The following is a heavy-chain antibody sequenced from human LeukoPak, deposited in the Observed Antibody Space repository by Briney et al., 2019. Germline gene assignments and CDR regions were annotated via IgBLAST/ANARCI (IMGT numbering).Heavy chain of an antibody. D-gene: IGHD3-10*01. Sequence: GGSLRLSCAASGFSISSYEMNWVRQAPGKGLEWVGFIRSIAYGVTTEYAASVKGRFTISRDDSKSIAYLQMNSLKTEDTAVYYCSRADYYGSGSPISLDVWGKGTTVTVSS. CDR3: SRADYYGSGSPISLDV. V-gene: IGHV3-49*04. J-gene: IGHJ6*04. CDR2: IRSIAYGVTT. CDR1: GFSISSYE.